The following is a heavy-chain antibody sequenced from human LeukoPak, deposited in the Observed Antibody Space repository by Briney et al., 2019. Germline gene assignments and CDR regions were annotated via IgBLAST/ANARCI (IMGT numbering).Heavy chain of an antibody. Sequence: PGGSLRLSCTVSGFTFTDYWMNCVRQAPPKGVEWVASRRQDGGETTYVASVRGRFTISVDNTKNSLYLQMSSLRAEDTAVYYCARDGTAAGLYFDLWGQGTLVTVSS. CDR1: GFTFTDYW. CDR3: ARDGTAAGLYFDL. D-gene: IGHD6-13*01. V-gene: IGHV3-7*01. J-gene: IGHJ4*01. CDR2: RRQDGGET.